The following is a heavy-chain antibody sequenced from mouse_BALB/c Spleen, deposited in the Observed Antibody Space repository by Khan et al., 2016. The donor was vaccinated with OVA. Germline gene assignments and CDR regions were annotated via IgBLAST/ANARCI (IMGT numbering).Heavy chain of an antibody. Sequence: VQLKQSGPGLVKPSQSLSLTCTVTGYSITSDYAWNWIRQFPGNKLEWMGYISYSGNTKYNPSRKSRISITRDTIKNQFFLQLNSVTIEDTATYYWARIYGGDFDYWGQGTTLTVSS. D-gene: IGHD1-1*01. CDR3: ARIYGGDFDY. CDR1: GYSITSDYA. J-gene: IGHJ2*01. V-gene: IGHV3-2*02. CDR2: ISYSGNT.